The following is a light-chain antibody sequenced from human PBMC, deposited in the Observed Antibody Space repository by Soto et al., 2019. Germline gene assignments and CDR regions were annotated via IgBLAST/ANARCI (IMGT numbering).Light chain of an antibody. CDR3: QQRGSWPAT. J-gene: IGKJ3*01. V-gene: IGKV3-15*01. CDR2: GAS. Sequence: EIVMTQSPATLSVSPGERATLSCRASQSVRNNLAWYQQQPGQAPSLLIYGASTRATGIPARFSGSGSGTEFTLTISSLEPEDSAVYYCQQRGSWPATFGPGTKVDI. CDR1: QSVRNN.